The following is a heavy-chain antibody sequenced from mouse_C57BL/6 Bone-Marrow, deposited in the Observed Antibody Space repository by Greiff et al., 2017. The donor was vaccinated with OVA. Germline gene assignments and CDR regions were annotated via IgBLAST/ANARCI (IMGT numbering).Heavy chain of an antibody. Sequence: QVQLQQPGTELVKPGASVKLSCKASGYTFTSYWMHWVKQRPGQGLEWIGNINPSNGGTTYNEKFKSKATMTVDKSSSTAYMQLSSLTSEDSAVYYCAREEWLLPPSWFAYWGQGTLVTVSA. D-gene: IGHD2-3*01. CDR2: INPSNGGT. V-gene: IGHV1-53*01. J-gene: IGHJ3*01. CDR3: AREEWLLPPSWFAY. CDR1: GYTFTSYW.